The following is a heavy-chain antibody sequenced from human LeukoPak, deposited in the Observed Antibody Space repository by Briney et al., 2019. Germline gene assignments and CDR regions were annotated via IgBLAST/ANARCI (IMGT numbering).Heavy chain of an antibody. V-gene: IGHV4-59*08. D-gene: IGHD5-12*01. J-gene: IGHJ4*01. CDR2: IFYTGST. CDR1: GGSFSGYS. CDR3: ARHAGGYTYFDY. Sequence: SETLSLTCAVYGGSFSGYSWNWIRQPPGKGLEWIGYIFYTGSTDYNPSLKSRFTISLDTSKNQFSLKLSSVTAADTATYYCARHAGGYTYFDYWGHGALVTVSS.